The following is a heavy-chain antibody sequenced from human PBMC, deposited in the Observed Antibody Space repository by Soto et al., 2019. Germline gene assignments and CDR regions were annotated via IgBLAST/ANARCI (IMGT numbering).Heavy chain of an antibody. CDR1: GGSVNSDNFY. V-gene: IGHV4-61*01. Sequence: LSLTCTVSGGSVNSDNFYWSWIRQPPGRGLEWIGYIYYTGSTSYNPSLKSRVTISIDTSRNQFSLKLSSVTAADTAVYYCAREFSNSPEAFDSWGQGSLVTVSS. D-gene: IGHD6-6*01. CDR3: AREFSNSPEAFDS. J-gene: IGHJ4*02. CDR2: IYYTGST.